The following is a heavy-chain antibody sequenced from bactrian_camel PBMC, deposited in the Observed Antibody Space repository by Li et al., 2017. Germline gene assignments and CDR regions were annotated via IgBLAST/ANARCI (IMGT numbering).Heavy chain of an antibody. D-gene: IGHD6*01. V-gene: IGHV3S54*01. J-gene: IGHJ4*01. CDR3: AAKSPGGGWYSPGSYNY. CDR1: GYTPVINY. CDR2: IYTRDGTA. Sequence: HVQLVESGGGSVQAGGSLRLSCAASGYTPVINYMGWIRQSPGNEREVLAAIYTRDGTAHYADSVKGRFTISHDNANDTTFLQMNSLMPEDSAMYYCAAKSPGGGWYSPGSYNYWGQGTQVTVS.